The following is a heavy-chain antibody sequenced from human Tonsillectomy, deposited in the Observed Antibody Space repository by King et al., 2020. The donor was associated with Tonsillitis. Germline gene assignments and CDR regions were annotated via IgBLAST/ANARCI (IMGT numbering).Heavy chain of an antibody. Sequence: VQLVESGGGLVQPGRSLRLSCAASGFSFDDYAMHWVRHGPGKGLEWVSGITWDSGSKGYADSVKGRFTIYRDNAKNSLHLQMNGLRLEDTALYYCAKDIRQWVAQGKFFDVWGQGTMVTVSS. CDR1: GFSFDDYA. CDR3: AKDIRQWVAQGKFFDV. CDR2: ITWDSGSK. J-gene: IGHJ3*01. V-gene: IGHV3-9*01. D-gene: IGHD6-19*01.